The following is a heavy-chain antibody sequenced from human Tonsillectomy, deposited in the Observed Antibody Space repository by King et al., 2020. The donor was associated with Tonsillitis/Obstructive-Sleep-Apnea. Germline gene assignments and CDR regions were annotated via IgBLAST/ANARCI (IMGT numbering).Heavy chain of an antibody. CDR2: ISGSGGST. Sequence: VQLVESGGGLVQPGGSLRLSCAASGFTFSSYAMSWVRQAPGKGLEWVSPISGSGGSTYYADSVKGRFTISRDKSRKTLYLQMNSLRAEDTAVYYCAKEDRLLLSEYYMDVWGKGTTVTVSS. CDR1: GFTFSSYA. CDR3: AKEDRLLLSEYYMDV. V-gene: IGHV3-23*04. D-gene: IGHD2-15*01. J-gene: IGHJ6*03.